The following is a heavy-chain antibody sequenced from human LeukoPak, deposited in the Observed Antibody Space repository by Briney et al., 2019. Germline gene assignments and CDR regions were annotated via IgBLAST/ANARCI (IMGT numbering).Heavy chain of an antibody. V-gene: IGHV1-18*01. CDR1: GYTFTSYG. CDR2: ISAYNGNT. CDR3: ARDPPGGYCSSTSCTNWFDP. J-gene: IGHJ5*02. Sequence: ASVKVSCKASGYTFTSYGISWVRQAPGQGLEWMGWISAYNGNTNYAQKLQGRGTMTTDTSTSTAYMELRSLRSDDTAVYYCARDPPGGYCSSTSCTNWFDPWGQGTLVTVSS. D-gene: IGHD2-2*01.